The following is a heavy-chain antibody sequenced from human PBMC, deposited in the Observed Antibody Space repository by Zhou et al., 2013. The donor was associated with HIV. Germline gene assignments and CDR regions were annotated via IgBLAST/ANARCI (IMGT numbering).Heavy chain of an antibody. CDR3: ARGGVVPAAISYYYYMDV. CDR2: INPNSGDT. CDR1: RYTFTGYY. Sequence: QVQLVQSGAEVKKPGASVKVSCKASRYTFTGYYMHWVRQAPGQGLEWMGSINPNSGDTRYAQRFQGRVTMTRDTSISTAYMELSSLRSEDTAVYYCARGGVVPAAISYYYYMDVWGKGTTVTVSS. D-gene: IGHD2-2*02. V-gene: IGHV1-2*02. J-gene: IGHJ6*03.